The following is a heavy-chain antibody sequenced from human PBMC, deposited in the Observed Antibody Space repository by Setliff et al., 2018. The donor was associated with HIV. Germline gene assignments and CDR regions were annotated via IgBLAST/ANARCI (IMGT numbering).Heavy chain of an antibody. CDR2: IKSKTDGGTT. CDR1: GFTFSNAW. D-gene: IGHD5-12*01. V-gene: IGHV3-15*01. Sequence: PGGSLRLSCAASGFTFSNAWMSWVRQAPGKGLEWVGRIKSKTDGGTTDYAAPVKGRFTISRDDSKNTLYLQMNSLTAEDTAVYYCAKDRSNIVATIADYWGQGTLVTVSS. J-gene: IGHJ4*02. CDR3: AKDRSNIVATIADY.